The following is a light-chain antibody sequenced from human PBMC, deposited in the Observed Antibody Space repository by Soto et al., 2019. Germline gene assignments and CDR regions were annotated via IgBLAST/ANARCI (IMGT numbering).Light chain of an antibody. CDR1: HNIERW. CDR2: DAS. Sequence: IQMTQSPSTLSASVGDRVTITCRASHNIERWMAWYQQKPGKAPSLMIFDASTLHSGGPSRFSGSGSGKDFTITISSLQPDDFATYYCQQFAISTTFGQGTKVDI. J-gene: IGKJ1*01. CDR3: QQFAISTT. V-gene: IGKV1-5*01.